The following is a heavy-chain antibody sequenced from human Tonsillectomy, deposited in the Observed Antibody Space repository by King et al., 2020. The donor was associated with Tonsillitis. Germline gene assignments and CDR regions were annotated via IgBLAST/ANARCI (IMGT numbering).Heavy chain of an antibody. CDR1: GFTFNDYG. J-gene: IGHJ4*02. Sequence: VQLVESGGGVVQPGGSLRLSCAPSGFTFNDYGMSWIRQAPGKGLEWVAYIRDDGSNKYYADSVTGRFTISRDNSGNKLYLQINSLRTEDTAVYYCAKRHHDSSGYYSGFDSWGQGTLVTVSS. CDR2: IRDDGSNK. V-gene: IGHV3-30*02. CDR3: AKRHHDSSGYYSGFDS. D-gene: IGHD3-22*01.